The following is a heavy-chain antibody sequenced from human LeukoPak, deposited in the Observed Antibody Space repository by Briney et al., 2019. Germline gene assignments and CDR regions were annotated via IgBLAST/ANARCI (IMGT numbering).Heavy chain of an antibody. CDR3: ARSYSGIPYYFDY. V-gene: IGHV4-59*01. D-gene: IGHD1-26*01. Sequence: SETLSLTCTVSSGSISAYYWSWIRQPPGKGLEWIGYIYYSGSTNYNPSLKSRVTISVDTSKNQFSLKLSSVTAADTAVYYCARSYSGIPYYFDYWGQGTLVTVSS. J-gene: IGHJ4*02. CDR2: IYYSGST. CDR1: SGSISAYY.